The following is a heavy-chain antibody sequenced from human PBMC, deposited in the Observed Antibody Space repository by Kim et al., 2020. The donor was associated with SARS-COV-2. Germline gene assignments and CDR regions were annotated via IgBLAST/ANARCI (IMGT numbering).Heavy chain of an antibody. CDR1: GFTFSSYA. J-gene: IGHJ6*02. CDR3: ASAWGGDYDFWSGYYRVLLRQTHYGMDV. Sequence: GGSLRLSCAASGFTFSSYAMSWVRQAPGKGLEWVSAISGSGGSTYYADSVKGRFTISRDNSKNTLYLQMNSLRAEDTAVYYCASAWGGDYDFWSGYYRVLLRQTHYGMDVWGQGTTVTVSS. D-gene: IGHD3-3*01. CDR2: ISGSGGST. V-gene: IGHV3-23*01.